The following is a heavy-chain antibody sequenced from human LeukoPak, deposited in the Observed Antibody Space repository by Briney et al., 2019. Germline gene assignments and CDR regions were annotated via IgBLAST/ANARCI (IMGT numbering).Heavy chain of an antibody. J-gene: IGHJ4*02. CDR3: VIEARYY. Sequence: PGGSLRLSCAASGFTFSSCGMHWVRQAPGKGLEWVAVISYDGSNKYYADSVKGRFTISRDNSKNTLYLQMNSLRAEDTAVYYCVIEARYYWGQGTLVTVSS. CDR1: GFTFSSCG. V-gene: IGHV3-30*03. CDR2: ISYDGSNK.